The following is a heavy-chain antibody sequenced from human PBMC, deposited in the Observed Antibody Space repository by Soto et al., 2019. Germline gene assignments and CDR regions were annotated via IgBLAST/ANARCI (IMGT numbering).Heavy chain of an antibody. Sequence: VQLVQSGAEVRKPGSSVKVSCQVSGVTFSTSTITWVRQAPGQGLEWMGSIIPILGTAKSTQKFQGRVTITADEAASVAYMELRSLTSEDTAVYYCARAGFVSGWNESSGMDVWGQGTTVTFSS. CDR3: ARAGFVSGWNESSGMDV. CDR1: GVTFSTST. D-gene: IGHD6-19*01. V-gene: IGHV1-69*11. J-gene: IGHJ6*02. CDR2: IIPILGTA.